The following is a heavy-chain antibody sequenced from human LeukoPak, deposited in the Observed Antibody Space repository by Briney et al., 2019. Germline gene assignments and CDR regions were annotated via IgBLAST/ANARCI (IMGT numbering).Heavy chain of an antibody. V-gene: IGHV1-69*13. Sequence: SVKVSCKASGGTFSSYAISWVRQAPGQGLEWMGGIIPIFGTANYAQKFQGRVTITADESTSTAYMELSSLRSEDTAVYYCASQARDYYDSSGYYEFDYWGQGTLVTVSS. CDR3: ASQARDYYDSSGYYEFDY. CDR2: IIPIFGTA. J-gene: IGHJ4*02. D-gene: IGHD3-22*01. CDR1: GGTFSSYA.